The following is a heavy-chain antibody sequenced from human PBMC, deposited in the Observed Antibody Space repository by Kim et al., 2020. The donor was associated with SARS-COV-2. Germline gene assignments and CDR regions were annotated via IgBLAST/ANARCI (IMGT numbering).Heavy chain of an antibody. D-gene: IGHD4-4*01. V-gene: IGHV3-23*01. CDR2: ISGSGVST. Sequence: GGSLRLSCAASGFTLGGYTMNWVRQAPGKGLEWVSAISGSGVSTYYADSVKGRFTLSRDISKNTLYLQVNSLRVEDTAVYYCARIPNGANYPNWFDPWGQETLVTVSS. CDR3: ARIPNGANYPNWFDP. CDR1: GFTLGGYT. J-gene: IGHJ5*02.